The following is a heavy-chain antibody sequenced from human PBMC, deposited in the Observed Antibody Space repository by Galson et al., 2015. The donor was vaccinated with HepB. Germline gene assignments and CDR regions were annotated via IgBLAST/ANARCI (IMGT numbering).Heavy chain of an antibody. CDR2: IIPIFGTA. CDR3: AREGEDIVVVPPPTDYYYGMDV. D-gene: IGHD2-2*01. J-gene: IGHJ6*02. V-gene: IGHV1-69*13. CDR1: GGTFSSYA. Sequence: SVKVSCKASGGTFSSYAISWVRQAPGQGLEWMGGIIPIFGTANYAQKFQGRVTITADESTSTAYMELSSLRSEDTTAYYCAREGEDIVVVPPPTDYYYGMDVWGQGTTVTVSS.